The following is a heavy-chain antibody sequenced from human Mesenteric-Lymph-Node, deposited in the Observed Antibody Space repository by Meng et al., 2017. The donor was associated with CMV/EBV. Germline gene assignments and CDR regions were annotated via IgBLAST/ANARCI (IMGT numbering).Heavy chain of an antibody. CDR3: VRGRFLEGFDS. Sequence: GESLKISCEASGFTFSHYYMHWVRQAPGKGLVWVSRIDTEGRTTYADSVEGRFTISRDNAKGTLYLHMTSLRADDTAVYYCVRGRFLEGFDSWGQGSVVTVSS. J-gene: IGHJ4*02. D-gene: IGHD3-3*01. CDR2: IDTEGRT. V-gene: IGHV3-74*01. CDR1: GFTFSHYY.